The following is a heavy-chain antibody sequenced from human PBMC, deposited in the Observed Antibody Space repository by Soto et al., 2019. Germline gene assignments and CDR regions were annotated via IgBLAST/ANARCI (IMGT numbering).Heavy chain of an antibody. CDR2: FDPEDGET. Sequence: ASVKVSCKVSGYTLTELSMHWVRQAPGKGLEWMGGFDPEDGETIYAQTFQGRVTMTEATSTDTAYMELSSLRSEDPAAPYCATIKVVGATEKDFDYGGQGTRFTVP. CDR3: ATIKVVGATEKDFDY. J-gene: IGHJ4*02. D-gene: IGHD2-15*01. CDR1: GYTLTELS. V-gene: IGHV1-24*01.